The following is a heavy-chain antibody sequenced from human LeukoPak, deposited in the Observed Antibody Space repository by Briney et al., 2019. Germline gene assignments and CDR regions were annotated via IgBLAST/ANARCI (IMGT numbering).Heavy chain of an antibody. Sequence: ASVKVSCKASGYTFSGYYMHWVRQAPGQGLEWMGWINPNSGGTNYAQKFQGRVTMTRDTSISTAYMELSRLRADDTAVYYWAARANLIAGGEGTLVTVSS. J-gene: IGHJ4*02. CDR2: INPNSGGT. D-gene: IGHD1-26*01. CDR3: AARANLIA. CDR1: GYTFSGYY. V-gene: IGHV1-2*02.